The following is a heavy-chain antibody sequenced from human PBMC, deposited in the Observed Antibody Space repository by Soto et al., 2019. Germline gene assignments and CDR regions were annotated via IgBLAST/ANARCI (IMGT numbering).Heavy chain of an antibody. CDR2: INHSGST. D-gene: IGHD4-17*01. J-gene: IGHJ1*01. Sequence: QVQLQQWGAGLFKPSETLSLTCAVYGGSFSGYYWSWIRQPPGKGLEWIGEINHSGSTNYNPSLKSRVTISVDTSKNQFSLKLSSVTAADTAVYYCARGRYGGNSEYFQHWGQGTLVTVSS. CDR3: ARGRYGGNSEYFQH. V-gene: IGHV4-34*01. CDR1: GGSFSGYY.